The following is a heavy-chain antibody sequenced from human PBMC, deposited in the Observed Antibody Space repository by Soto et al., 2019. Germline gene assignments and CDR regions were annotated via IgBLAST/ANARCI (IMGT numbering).Heavy chain of an antibody. V-gene: IGHV1-69*13. J-gene: IGHJ4*02. Sequence: SVKVSCKASGATLSSYRINWLRQAPGQGLEWVGGIVPIYRTADYAQKFQGRVTITADESARTSYMELRSLKSQDTAVYYCVRDSGAKLSSSWGQGTLVTVSS. CDR1: GATLSSYR. CDR2: IVPIYRTA. CDR3: VRDSGAKLSSS. D-gene: IGHD6-13*01.